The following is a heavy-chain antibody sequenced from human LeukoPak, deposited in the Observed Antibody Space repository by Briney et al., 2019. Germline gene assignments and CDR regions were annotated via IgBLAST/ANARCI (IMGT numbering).Heavy chain of an antibody. CDR1: GYTFSNYG. V-gene: IGHV1-18*01. D-gene: IGHD1-1*01. CDR2: ITAYNGNR. J-gene: IGHJ4*01. CDR3: ARDNDKVVDH. Sequence: ASVKVSCKPSGYTFSNYGISWVRHAPGQGLEWMGWITAYNGNRLYAQRFQGRITLTTDTSTSTSYMELRSLEYDDTAIYYCARDNDKVVDHWGQGTLVTVSS.